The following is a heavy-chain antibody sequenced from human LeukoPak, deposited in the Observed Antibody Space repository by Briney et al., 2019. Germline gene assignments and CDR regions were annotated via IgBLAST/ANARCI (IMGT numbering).Heavy chain of an antibody. CDR1: GGTFSSYA. D-gene: IGHD2-15*01. V-gene: IGHV1-69*13. CDR2: IIPIFGTA. J-gene: IGHJ4*02. CDR3: ARDVGAVAAIVY. Sequence: SVKVSCKASGGTFSSYAISWVRQAPGQGLEWMGGIIPIFGTANYAQKFQGRVTITADESTSTAYMELSSLRSEDTAVYYCARDVGAVAAIVYWGQGTLVTVSS.